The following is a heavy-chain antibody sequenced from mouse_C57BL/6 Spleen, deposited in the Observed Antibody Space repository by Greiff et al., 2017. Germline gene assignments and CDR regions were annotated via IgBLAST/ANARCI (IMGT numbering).Heavy chain of an antibody. CDR1: GYTFTDHT. V-gene: IGHV1-78*01. CDR2: IYPRDGST. CDR3: ARDSHLGRETMDY. J-gene: IGHJ4*01. D-gene: IGHD4-1*01. Sequence: VKLQESDAELVKPGASVKISCKVSGYTFTDHTIHWMKQRPEQGLEWIGYIYPRDGSTKYNEKFKGKATLTADKSSSTAYMQLNSLTSEDSAVYFCARDSHLGRETMDYWGQGTSVTVSS.